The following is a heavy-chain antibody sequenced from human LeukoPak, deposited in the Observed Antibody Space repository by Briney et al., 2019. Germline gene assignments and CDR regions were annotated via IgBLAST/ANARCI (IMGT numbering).Heavy chain of an antibody. CDR1: GFTFSYYG. Sequence: GGSLRLSCAASGFTFSYYGMHWVRQAPGMGLEWVASINQDESEKKYVDSVKGRFTISRDNAKNSLYLQMNSLRADDTAVYYCARGSGDLDYWGQGALVTVSS. J-gene: IGHJ4*02. D-gene: IGHD4-17*01. V-gene: IGHV3-7*01. CDR2: INQDESEK. CDR3: ARGSGDLDY.